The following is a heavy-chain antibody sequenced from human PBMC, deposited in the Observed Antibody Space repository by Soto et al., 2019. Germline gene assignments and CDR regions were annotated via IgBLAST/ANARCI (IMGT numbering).Heavy chain of an antibody. CDR1: GFTFSSYG. D-gene: IGHD6-19*01. Sequence: GGSLRLSCAVSGFTFSSYGMHWVRQAPGKGLEWVAVISYDGSNKYYADSVKGRFTISRDNFKNTLYLQMNSLRAEDTAVYFCAIPSGLTVTGPDYWGQGTLVTVSS. CDR2: ISYDGSNK. CDR3: AIPSGLTVTGPDY. J-gene: IGHJ4*02. V-gene: IGHV3-30*03.